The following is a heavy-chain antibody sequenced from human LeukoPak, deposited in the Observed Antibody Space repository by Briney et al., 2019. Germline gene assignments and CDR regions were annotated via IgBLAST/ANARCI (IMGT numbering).Heavy chain of an antibody. CDR2: ISSSGSTI. J-gene: IGHJ4*02. Sequence: GGSLRLSCAASRFTFICFSMTWVRQAPGKELEWVSYISSSGSTIYYADSVKGRFTISRDNAKNSLYLQMNSLRAEDTAVYYCARHGYSGYGGFDYWGQGTLVTVSS. CDR1: RFTFICFS. D-gene: IGHD5-12*01. CDR3: ARHGYSGYGGFDY. V-gene: IGHV3-48*03.